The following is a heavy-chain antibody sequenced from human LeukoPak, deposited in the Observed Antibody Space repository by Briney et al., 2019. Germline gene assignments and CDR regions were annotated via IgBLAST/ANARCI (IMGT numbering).Heavy chain of an antibody. V-gene: IGHV1-8*03. CDR2: MNPNSGNT. Sequence: ASVKVSCKASGYTFTSYDINWVRQATGQGLEWMGWMNPNSGNTGYAQKFQGRVTITRNTSISTAYMELSSLRSEDTAVYYCARGQKIQRITIFGVVIIDYYYYMDAWGKGTTVTVSS. D-gene: IGHD3-3*01. CDR3: ARGQKIQRITIFGVVIIDYYYYMDA. J-gene: IGHJ6*03. CDR1: GYTFTSYD.